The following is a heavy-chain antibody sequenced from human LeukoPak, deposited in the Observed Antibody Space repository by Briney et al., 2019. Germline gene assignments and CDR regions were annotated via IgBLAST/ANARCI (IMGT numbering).Heavy chain of an antibody. CDR2: IYHSGST. CDR3: ARGGGYASPIGY. CDR1: GGSISTYY. J-gene: IGHJ4*02. Sequence: TSETLSLTCTLSGGSISTYYWSRIRQPPGKGLEWIGYIYHSGSTNYNPSLKSRVTISVDTSKNQFSLKLSSVTAADTAVYYCARGGGYASPIGYWGQGALVTVSS. V-gene: IGHV4-59*01. D-gene: IGHD5-12*01.